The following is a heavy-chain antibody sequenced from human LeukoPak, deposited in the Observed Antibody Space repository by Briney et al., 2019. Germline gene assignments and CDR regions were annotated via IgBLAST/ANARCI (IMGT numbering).Heavy chain of an antibody. CDR1: GYSLTSYW. V-gene: IGHV5-51*01. J-gene: IGHJ5*02. D-gene: IGHD6-19*01. Sequence: TGESLKLSCNGSGYSLTSYWIGWVRQMPGKGLEWMGVIYPGYPDTRYSPSPQGQVTISADKSISTAYLQWSSLKASDTAMYYCARLIAVAANWFDPWGQGTLVTVSS. CDR2: IYPGYPDT. CDR3: ARLIAVAANWFDP.